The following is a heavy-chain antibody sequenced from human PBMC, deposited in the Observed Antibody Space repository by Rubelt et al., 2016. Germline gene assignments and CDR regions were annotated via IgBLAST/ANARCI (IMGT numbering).Heavy chain of an antibody. J-gene: IGHJ4*02. CDR3: ARLLQLWPFDY. D-gene: IGHD5-18*01. CDR1: GYSFTSYW. CDR2: IYPGDSET. V-gene: IGHV5-51*01. Sequence: EVQLEQSGAEVKKAGESLKISCKGSGYSFTSYWIGWVRQMPGKGLEWMGIIYPGDSETRYSPAFQVQVPSSADKSISTAYLQWSSLKASDTAMYYCARLLQLWPFDYWGQGTLVTVSS.